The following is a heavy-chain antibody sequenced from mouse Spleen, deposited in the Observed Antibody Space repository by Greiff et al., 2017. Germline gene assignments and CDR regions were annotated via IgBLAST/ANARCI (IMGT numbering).Heavy chain of an antibody. CDR1: GYTFTDYN. CDR2: INPNNGGT. J-gene: IGHJ4*01. Sequence: VQLQQSGPELVKPGASVKIPCKASGYTFTDYNMDWVKQSHGKSLEWIGDINPNNGGTIYNQKFKGKATLTVDKSSSTAYMELRSLTSEDTAVYYCARGEWLLRGYAMDYWGQGTSVTVSS. D-gene: IGHD2-3*01. CDR3: ARGEWLLRGYAMDY. V-gene: IGHV1-18*01.